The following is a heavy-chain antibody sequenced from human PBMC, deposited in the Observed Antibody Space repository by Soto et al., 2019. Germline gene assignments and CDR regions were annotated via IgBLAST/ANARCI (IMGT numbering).Heavy chain of an antibody. Sequence: EVHLVECGGGLAQPGGSRRLSCAASGFTFSNNWIHWVRQAPGKGLVWVSGIKSDGSSTTYADSVKGRFTISRDNAKNTLYLQMNSLRAEDTAVYYCASAAPFNYGGNSGFDFWGQGTLVTVSS. CDR3: ASAAPFNYGGNSGFDF. CDR2: IKSDGSST. J-gene: IGHJ4*02. CDR1: GFTFSNNW. D-gene: IGHD4-17*01. V-gene: IGHV3-74*03.